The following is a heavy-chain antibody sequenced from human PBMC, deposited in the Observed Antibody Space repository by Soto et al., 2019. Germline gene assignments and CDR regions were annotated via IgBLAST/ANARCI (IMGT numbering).Heavy chain of an antibody. CDR2: INYSGNT. J-gene: IGHJ3*02. V-gene: IGHV4-39*01. Sequence: PSQTLSLTCTVSGGSISNRDYHRGWIRQPPGEGLEWIGSINYSGNTHYNPSLTSRVTMSVDSSKNQFSLNLKSVTAADTAVYYCARQIGRNLWAFDIWGQGTMVTVSS. D-gene: IGHD1-1*01. CDR1: GGSISNRDYH. CDR3: ARQIGRNLWAFDI.